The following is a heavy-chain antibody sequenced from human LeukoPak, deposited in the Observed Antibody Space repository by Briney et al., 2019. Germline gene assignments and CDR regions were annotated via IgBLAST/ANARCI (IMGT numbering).Heavy chain of an antibody. CDR1: GYTFTSYG. V-gene: IGHV1-18*01. J-gene: IGHJ4*02. CDR3: ARRGLSSGWYYY. CDR2: ISAYNGNT. D-gene: IGHD6-19*01. Sequence: ASVKASCKASGYTFTSYGISWVRQAPGQGLEWMGWISAYNGNTNYAPKLQGRVTMTTDTSTSTAYLKLRSLRSDDTAVYYCARRGLSSGWYYYWGQGTLVTVSS.